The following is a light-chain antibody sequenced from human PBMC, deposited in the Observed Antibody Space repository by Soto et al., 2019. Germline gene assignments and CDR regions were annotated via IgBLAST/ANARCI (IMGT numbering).Light chain of an antibody. J-gene: IGKJ5*01. Sequence: EIVLTQSPGTLSLSPGERATLSCRASQRVSSNYLAWYQQKPGQTPRLLIYDASSRATGSPDRISGSVSGTDFTLTFSSLEPGDFAVYYCQQYGSSPITFGQGTRLEIK. CDR1: QRVSSNY. V-gene: IGKV3-20*01. CDR2: DAS. CDR3: QQYGSSPIT.